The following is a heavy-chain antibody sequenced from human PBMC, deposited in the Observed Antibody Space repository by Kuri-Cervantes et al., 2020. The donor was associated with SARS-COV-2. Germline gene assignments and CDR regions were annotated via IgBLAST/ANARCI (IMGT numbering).Heavy chain of an antibody. CDR1: GGTFSSYA. D-gene: IGHD3-22*01. V-gene: IGHV1-69*04. Sequence: SVKVSCKASGGTFSSYAISWVRQAPGQGLEWVGRIIPILGIANYAQKFQGRVTITADKSMSTAYMELSSLRSEDTAVYYCARTYDSSGYRYYWGQGTLVTGSS. CDR2: IIPILGIA. J-gene: IGHJ4*02. CDR3: ARTYDSSGYRYY.